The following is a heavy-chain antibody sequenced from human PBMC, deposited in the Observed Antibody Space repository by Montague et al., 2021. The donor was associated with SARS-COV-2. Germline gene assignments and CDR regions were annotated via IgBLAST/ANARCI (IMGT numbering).Heavy chain of an antibody. Sequence: SETLSLTCTVSGVSITTYYWCWIRQPPGKGLEWTGYIHYSGSTYYTTSIKSRVSFPDDASKNAFSLRLTSVSAADTAVYYCARGGGDYGGNPFDYRGQGTLVTVSS. J-gene: IGHJ4*02. CDR2: IHYSGST. CDR3: ARGGGDYGGNPFDY. D-gene: IGHD4-23*01. CDR1: GVSITTYY. V-gene: IGHV4-59*01.